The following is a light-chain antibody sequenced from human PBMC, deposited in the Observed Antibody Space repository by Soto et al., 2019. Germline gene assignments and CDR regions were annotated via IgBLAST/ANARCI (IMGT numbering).Light chain of an antibody. J-gene: IGKJ5*01. CDR1: QDISNY. Sequence: DIQMTQSPSSLSASVGDRVTITCQASQDISNYLNWYQQKPGKAPKLLIYDASNLETGVPSRFSGSGSWTDFTFTISSLQPKDIATYYCQQYDNLPITFGQGTRLEIK. CDR3: QQYDNLPIT. CDR2: DAS. V-gene: IGKV1-33*01.